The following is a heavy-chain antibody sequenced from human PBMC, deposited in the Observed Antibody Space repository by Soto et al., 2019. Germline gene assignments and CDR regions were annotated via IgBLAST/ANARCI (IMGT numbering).Heavy chain of an antibody. V-gene: IGHV3-30*18. CDR3: AKEIDRGVAPYYYCYGMDV. CDR2: ISYDGSNK. D-gene: IGHD2-15*01. Sequence: GGSLRLSCAASGFTFSSYGMHWVRQAPGKGLEWVAVISYDGSNKYYADSVKGRFTISRDNSKNTLYLQMNSLRAEDTAVYYCAKEIDRGVAPYYYCYGMDVWGQGTTVTVSS. J-gene: IGHJ6*02. CDR1: GFTFSSYG.